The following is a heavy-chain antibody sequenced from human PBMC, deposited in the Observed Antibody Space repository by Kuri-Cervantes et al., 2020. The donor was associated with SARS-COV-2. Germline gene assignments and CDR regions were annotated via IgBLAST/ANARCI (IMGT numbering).Heavy chain of an antibody. D-gene: IGHD3-3*01. CDR3: AREGLGTIFGVETYDY. Sequence: GESLKISCAASGFTFSSYAMHWVRQAPGKGLEWVAVISYDGSNKYYADSVKGRFTIFRDNSKNTLYLQMNSLRAEDTAVYYCAREGLGTIFGVETYDYWGQGTLVTVSS. CDR1: GFTFSSYA. J-gene: IGHJ4*02. V-gene: IGHV3-30-3*01. CDR2: ISYDGSNK.